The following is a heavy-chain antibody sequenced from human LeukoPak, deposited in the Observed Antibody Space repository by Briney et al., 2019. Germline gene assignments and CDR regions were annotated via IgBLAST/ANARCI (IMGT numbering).Heavy chain of an antibody. CDR3: AKSFRSTSLDF. CDR2: ISGSGDST. J-gene: IGHJ4*02. D-gene: IGHD2-2*01. CDR1: GFTFSGYW. Sequence: GGSLRLSCAASGFTFSGYWMSWVRQAPGKGLEWVSAISGSGDSTYYADSVKGRFTISRDNSRNTLYLQMNSLRAGDTAVYYCAKSFRSTSLDFWGQGTLVTVSS. V-gene: IGHV3-23*01.